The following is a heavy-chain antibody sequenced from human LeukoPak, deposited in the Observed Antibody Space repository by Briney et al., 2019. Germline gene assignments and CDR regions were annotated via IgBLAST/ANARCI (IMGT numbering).Heavy chain of an antibody. Sequence: SETLSLTCTVSGGSISSYYWSWIRQPAGKGLEWIGRIYTSGSTNYNPSLKSRVTMSVDTSKNQFSLKLSSVTAADTAVYYCAREAPYYYDSSGRGAFDIWGQGTMDTVSS. V-gene: IGHV4-4*07. J-gene: IGHJ3*02. CDR3: AREAPYYYDSSGRGAFDI. D-gene: IGHD3-22*01. CDR1: GGSISSYY. CDR2: IYTSGST.